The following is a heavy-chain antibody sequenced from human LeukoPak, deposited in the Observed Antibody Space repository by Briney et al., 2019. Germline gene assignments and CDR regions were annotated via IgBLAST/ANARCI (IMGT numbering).Heavy chain of an antibody. J-gene: IGHJ4*02. CDR2: ISNDGSYK. V-gene: IGHV3-30*01. CDR1: GFTFSRYT. D-gene: IGHD2-2*02. CDR3: ARVLVGYCSGASCYKAPFDN. Sequence: GGSLRLSCAASGFTFSRYTMHWVRQAPGKGLEWVAVISNDGSYKDYADSVKGRFTISRDDSKNMLFLQMNSLRAEDTAVYYCARVLVGYCSGASCYKAPFDNWGQGTLVTVSS.